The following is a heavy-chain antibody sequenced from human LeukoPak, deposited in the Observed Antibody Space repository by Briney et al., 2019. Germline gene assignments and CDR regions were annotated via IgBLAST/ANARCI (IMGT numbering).Heavy chain of an antibody. V-gene: IGHV3-21*01. CDR3: ARGLYSSAWSPFDY. CDR1: GFTFSSYS. D-gene: IGHD6-19*01. Sequence: GGSLRLSCAASGFTFSSYSMNWVRQAPGKGLEWVSSISSSSSYIYYADSVKGRFTISRDNAKNSLYLQMNSLRVEDTAVYYCARGLYSSAWSPFDYWGQGTLVTVSS. J-gene: IGHJ4*02. CDR2: ISSSSSYI.